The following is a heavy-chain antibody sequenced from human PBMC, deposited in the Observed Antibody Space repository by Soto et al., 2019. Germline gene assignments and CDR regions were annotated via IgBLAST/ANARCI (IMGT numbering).Heavy chain of an antibody. J-gene: IGHJ3*02. Sequence: ASVKVSCKASGYTFTGYYMHWVRQAPGQGLEWMGWINPNSGGTDYAQKFQGRVTMTRDTSISTAYMELSRLRSDDKAVYYCARACHDSSGYCAFDIWGQGTMVTVSS. D-gene: IGHD3-22*01. V-gene: IGHV1-2*02. CDR2: INPNSGGT. CDR1: GYTFTGYY. CDR3: ARACHDSSGYCAFDI.